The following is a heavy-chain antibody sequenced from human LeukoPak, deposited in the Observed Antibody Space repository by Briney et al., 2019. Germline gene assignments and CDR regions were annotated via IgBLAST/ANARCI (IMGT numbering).Heavy chain of an antibody. CDR2: IYYSGST. D-gene: IGHD3-10*01. CDR3: ARVLSYYYGSGSCYAFDI. CDR1: GGSTTSYY. V-gene: IGHV4-59*01. Sequence: PETLSPTCTVSGGSTTSYYWSWIRQPPGEGLGWVGYIYYSGSTNYHPSLKSRVTISVDTSKDQFSLKLSSVPAADTAVYYCARVLSYYYGSGSCYAFDILGQGTMVNVSS. J-gene: IGHJ3*02.